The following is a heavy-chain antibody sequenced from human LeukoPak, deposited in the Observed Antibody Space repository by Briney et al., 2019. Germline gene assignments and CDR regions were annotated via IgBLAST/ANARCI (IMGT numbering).Heavy chain of an antibody. CDR2: IKRETDGGTT. Sequence: GGSLRLSCAVSGLSLRNVWMNWLRQAPGKGLEWVGLIKRETDGGTTDFAAPVKGRFTISRDDSKDTLYLQMNRLTSEDTAVYYCAQGSGFYYDYWGQGTLVTVSS. V-gene: IGHV3-15*07. J-gene: IGHJ4*02. CDR1: GLSLRNVW. CDR3: AQGSGFYYDY. D-gene: IGHD3-22*01.